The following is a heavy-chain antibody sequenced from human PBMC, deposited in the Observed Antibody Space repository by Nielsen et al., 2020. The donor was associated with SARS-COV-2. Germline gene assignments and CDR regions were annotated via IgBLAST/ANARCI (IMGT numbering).Heavy chain of an antibody. V-gene: IGHV7-4-1*02. CDR2: ININTGNP. D-gene: IGHD3-10*01. CDR1: GYTFTSYA. J-gene: IGHJ6*02. CDR3: ARENSGPGGTASYGMDL. Sequence: ASVKVSCKASGYTFTSYAMNWVRQAPGQGLEGMGWININTGNPTYAQGFTGRFVFSSDTSVSTASLQISTLRAEDTAVYYCARENSGPGGTASYGMDLWGQGTTVTVSS.